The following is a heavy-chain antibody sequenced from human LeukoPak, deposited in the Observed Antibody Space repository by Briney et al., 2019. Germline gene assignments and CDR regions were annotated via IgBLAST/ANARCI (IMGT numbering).Heavy chain of an antibody. CDR1: GFTFSSHG. D-gene: IGHD3-10*01. J-gene: IGHJ4*02. V-gene: IGHV3-33*01. Sequence: PGRSLRLSCAASGFTFSSHGMHWVRQAPGKGLEWVAVIWYDGSNKYYEDSVKGRFTISRDNSKNTLYLQMNSLRAEDTAVYYCARVGLLWFGEPTNYFDYWGQGTLVTVSS. CDR2: IWYDGSNK. CDR3: ARVGLLWFGEPTNYFDY.